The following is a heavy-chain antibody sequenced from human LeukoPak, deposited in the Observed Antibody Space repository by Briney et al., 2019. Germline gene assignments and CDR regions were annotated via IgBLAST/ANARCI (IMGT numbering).Heavy chain of an antibody. Sequence: GGSLRLSCAASGFTFGSYSMNWVRQAPGKGLEWVSSISSSSSYIYYADSVKGRFTISRDNAKNSLYLQMNSLRAEDTAVYYCARGRNIVATILTGWGQGTLVTVSS. CDR3: ARGRNIVATILTG. CDR1: GFTFGSYS. D-gene: IGHD5-12*01. V-gene: IGHV3-21*01. CDR2: ISSSSSYI. J-gene: IGHJ4*02.